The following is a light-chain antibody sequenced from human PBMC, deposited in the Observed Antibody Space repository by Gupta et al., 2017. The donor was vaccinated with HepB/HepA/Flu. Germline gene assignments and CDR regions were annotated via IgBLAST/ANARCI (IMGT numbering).Light chain of an antibody. Sequence: SALTQPRSVSGSPGQSVTISCTRTSSDVGGYNYVSWYQQHPGKAPKLMIYDVSKRPSGVPNRFSGSKSGNTASLTISGLQAEDEADYYCCSYSGSYTWVFGGGTKLTVL. CDR2: DVS. J-gene: IGLJ3*02. V-gene: IGLV2-11*01. CDR1: SSDVGGYNY. CDR3: CSYSGSYTWV.